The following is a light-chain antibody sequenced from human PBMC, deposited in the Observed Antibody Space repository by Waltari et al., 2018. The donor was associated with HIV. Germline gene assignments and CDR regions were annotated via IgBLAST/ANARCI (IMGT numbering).Light chain of an antibody. V-gene: IGLV1-44*01. J-gene: IGLJ3*02. CDR1: NSSIGTNT. CDR2: NTN. Sequence: QSELTQPPSASGTPGQRVTISCSGSNSSIGTNTVNWYQHLPGTAPKLLIFNTNQRPSGVPDRFSGSKSGTSASLAISWLQSEDEADYFCAVWDDSLNGLWVFGGGTKVTVL. CDR3: AVWDDSLNGLWV.